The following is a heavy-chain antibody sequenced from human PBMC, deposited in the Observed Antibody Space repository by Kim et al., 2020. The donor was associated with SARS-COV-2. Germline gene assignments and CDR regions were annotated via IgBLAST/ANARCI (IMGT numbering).Heavy chain of an antibody. V-gene: IGHV3-66*01. J-gene: IGHJ4*02. CDR3: ARAEDYYDSSGYYPFFDY. Sequence: GRFTISRENSKNTLYLQMNSLRAEDTAVYYCARAEDYYDSSGYYPFFDYWGQGTLVTVSS. D-gene: IGHD3-22*01.